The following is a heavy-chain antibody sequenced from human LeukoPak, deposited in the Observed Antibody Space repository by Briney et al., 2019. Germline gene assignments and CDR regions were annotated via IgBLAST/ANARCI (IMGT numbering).Heavy chain of an antibody. J-gene: IGHJ4*02. CDR3: TRGLSYYASGSYLY. V-gene: IGHV3-49*04. CDR1: GFTVSDYY. D-gene: IGHD3-10*01. Sequence: GGSLRLSCAVSGFTVSDYYMSWVRQAPGKGLEWVGFIRTKAYGGTTQYAASVKGRFTISRDDSINVAYLEMNSLQTEDTAMYYCTRGLSYYASGSYLYWGQGTLVTVSS. CDR2: IRTKAYGGTT.